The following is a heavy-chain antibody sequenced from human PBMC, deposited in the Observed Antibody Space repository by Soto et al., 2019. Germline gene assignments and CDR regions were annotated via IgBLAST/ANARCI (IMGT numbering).Heavy chain of an antibody. D-gene: IGHD5-18*01. Sequence: SETLSLTCAVYGGSFSGYYWSWIRQPPGKGLEWIGEINHSGSTNYNPSLKSRVTISVDTSKNQFSLKLSSVTAADTAVYYCARGGRYSYGRRFDYWGQGTLVTVSS. CDR3: ARGGRYSYGRRFDY. J-gene: IGHJ4*02. CDR2: INHSGST. V-gene: IGHV4-34*01. CDR1: GGSFSGYY.